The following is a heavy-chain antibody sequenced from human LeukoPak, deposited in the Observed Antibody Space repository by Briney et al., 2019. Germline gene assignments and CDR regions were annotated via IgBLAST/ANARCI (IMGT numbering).Heavy chain of an antibody. V-gene: IGHV1-18*01. J-gene: IGHJ5*02. Sequence: ASVKVSCKASGYTFTSYGISWVRQAPGQGREWMGWISAYNGNTNYAQKLQGRVTMTTDTSTSTAYMELRSLRSDDTAVYYCARDTAVAGKDLFDPWGQGTLVTVSS. CDR2: ISAYNGNT. CDR3: ARDTAVAGKDLFDP. D-gene: IGHD6-19*01. CDR1: GYTFTSYG.